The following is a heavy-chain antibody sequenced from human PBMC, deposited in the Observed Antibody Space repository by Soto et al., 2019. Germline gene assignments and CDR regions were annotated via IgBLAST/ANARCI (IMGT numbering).Heavy chain of an antibody. V-gene: IGHV3-30-3*01. D-gene: IGHD5-18*01. CDR2: ISYDGSNK. Sequence: PGGSLRLSCAASGFTFSSYAMHWVRQAPGKGLEWVAVISYDGSNKYYADSVKGRFTISRDNSKNTLYLQMNSLRAEDTAVYYCARDRSRGYSYGYSGECDYWGQGTLVTVSS. CDR1: GFTFSSYA. J-gene: IGHJ4*02. CDR3: ARDRSRGYSYGYSGECDY.